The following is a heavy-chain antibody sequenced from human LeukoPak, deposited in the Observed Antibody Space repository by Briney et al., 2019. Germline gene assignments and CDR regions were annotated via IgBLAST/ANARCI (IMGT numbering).Heavy chain of an antibody. V-gene: IGHV3-74*01. CDR2: INRDGSST. CDR3: ARVPYVCDL. Sequence: PGGSLRLSCAASGFTFSNYWMHWFRQALGKGLGWVSSINRDGSSTDYLDSVKGRVTISRDNARNTLYLQMNSLRAEDTAVYYCARVPYVCDLWGQGTMVTVSS. J-gene: IGHJ3*01. CDR1: GFTFSNYW.